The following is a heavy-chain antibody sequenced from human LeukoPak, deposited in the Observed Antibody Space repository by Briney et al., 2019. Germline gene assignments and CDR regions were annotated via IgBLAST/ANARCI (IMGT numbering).Heavy chain of an antibody. CDR3: AKADPGGWYGNFHDY. V-gene: IGHV3-23*01. J-gene: IGHJ4*02. D-gene: IGHD6-19*01. Sequence: GGSLRLSCAASGFTFSNYAMSWVRQAPGKGLEWVSIIGYRGGSIYYAYSVQGRFTISRDNSKNTLYLQMNSLRAEDTAVYYCAKADPGGWYGNFHDYWGQGTLVTVSS. CDR1: GFTFSNYA. CDR2: IGYRGGSI.